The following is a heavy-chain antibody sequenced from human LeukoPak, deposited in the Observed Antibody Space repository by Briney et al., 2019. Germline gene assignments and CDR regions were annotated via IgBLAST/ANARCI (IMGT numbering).Heavy chain of an antibody. Sequence: SVKVSCKASGGTFSSYAISWVRQAPGQGLEWMGGIIPIFGTANYAQKFQGRVTITADESTSTAYMELSNLRSEDTAEYYCARGRGYDSNFVYYYYMDVWGKGTTVTVSS. D-gene: IGHD5-12*01. V-gene: IGHV1-69*13. CDR1: GGTFSSYA. J-gene: IGHJ6*03. CDR3: ARGRGYDSNFVYYYYMDV. CDR2: IIPIFGTA.